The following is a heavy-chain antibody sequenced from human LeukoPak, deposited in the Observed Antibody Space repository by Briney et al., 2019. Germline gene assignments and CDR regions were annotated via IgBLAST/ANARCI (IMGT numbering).Heavy chain of an antibody. D-gene: IGHD6-19*01. CDR2: IYYSGST. J-gene: IGHJ4*02. V-gene: IGHV4-59*08. Sequence: SEPLSLTCTVSGGSISTYYWSWIRQPPGKGLEWIGYIYYSGSTNYNPSLKSRVTISVDTSTNQFSLKLSSVTAADTAVYYCAREYSSGWYGFFDDWGQGTLVTVSS. CDR1: GGSISTYY. CDR3: AREYSSGWYGFFDD.